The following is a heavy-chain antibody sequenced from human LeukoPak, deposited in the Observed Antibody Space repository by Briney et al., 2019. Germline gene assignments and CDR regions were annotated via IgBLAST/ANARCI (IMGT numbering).Heavy chain of an antibody. Sequence: ASVKVSCKASGGTFSSYTISWVRQALGQGLEWMGRIIPILGIANYAQKFQGRVTITADKSTSTAYMELSSLRSEDTAVYYCAREGPLVGATYYFDYWGQGTLVTVSS. J-gene: IGHJ4*02. V-gene: IGHV1-69*04. D-gene: IGHD1-26*01. CDR3: AREGPLVGATYYFDY. CDR1: GGTFSSYT. CDR2: IIPILGIA.